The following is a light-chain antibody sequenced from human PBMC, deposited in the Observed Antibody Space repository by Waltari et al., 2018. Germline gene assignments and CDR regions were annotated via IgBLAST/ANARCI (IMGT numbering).Light chain of an antibody. CDR2: WAS. Sequence: DIVMTQSPDSLAVSLGERAPLNCKSSQSVLYSSNNKNYLAWYQQKPGQPPKLLIYWASTRESGVPDRFSGSGSGTDFTLTISSLQAEDVAVYYCQQYYSIPYTFGQGTKLEIK. J-gene: IGKJ2*01. V-gene: IGKV4-1*01. CDR3: QQYYSIPYT. CDR1: QSVLYSSNNKNY.